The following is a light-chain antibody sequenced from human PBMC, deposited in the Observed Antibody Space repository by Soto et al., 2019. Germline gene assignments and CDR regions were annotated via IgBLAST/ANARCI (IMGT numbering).Light chain of an antibody. CDR2: AAS. Sequence: DIQMTQSPSSLSASVGDRVTITCQASQDISNYLNWYQQKPGKAPKLLIFAASHLQSGVPSRFSGSGSGTYFTLTVSSLQPEDFAAYFCQQSYNTPWTFGQGTKVDIK. CDR1: QDISNY. J-gene: IGKJ1*01. V-gene: IGKV1-39*01. CDR3: QQSYNTPWT.